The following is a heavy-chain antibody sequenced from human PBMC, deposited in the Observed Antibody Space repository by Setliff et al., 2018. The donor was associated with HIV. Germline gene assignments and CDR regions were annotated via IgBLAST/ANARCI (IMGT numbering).Heavy chain of an antibody. D-gene: IGHD2-21*02. CDR1: GGSISSYY. J-gene: IGHJ4*02. CDR2: SYYRGST. CDR3: ARSYCGGDCYPDY. V-gene: IGHV4-59*01. Sequence: SETLSLTCTVSGGSISSYYWSWIRQSPGKGLEWIGYSYYRGSTNYNPSLKSRVTISVDTSKNQFSLKLSSVTAADTAVYYCARSYCGGDCYPDYWGQGTLVTAPQ.